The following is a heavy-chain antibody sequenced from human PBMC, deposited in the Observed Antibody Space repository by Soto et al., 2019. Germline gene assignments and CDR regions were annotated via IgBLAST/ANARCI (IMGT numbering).Heavy chain of an antibody. CDR1: GFTLFSYA. Sequence: GGAPRPPCAAPGFTLFSYALSGGRQAPGEGVEWVSAISGSGGSTYYADSVKGRFTISRDNSKNTLYLQMNSLRAEDTAVYYCAVSLGYSSGWYRGDAFDIWGQGTMVTVSS. J-gene: IGHJ3*02. CDR2: ISGSGGST. CDR3: AVSLGYSSGWYRGDAFDI. D-gene: IGHD6-19*01. V-gene: IGHV3-23*01.